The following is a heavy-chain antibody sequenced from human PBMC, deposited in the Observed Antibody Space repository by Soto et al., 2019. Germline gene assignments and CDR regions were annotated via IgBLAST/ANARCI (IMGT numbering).Heavy chain of an antibody. CDR3: ANLFVFHSSYYHDY. CDR2: INHSGNT. J-gene: IGHJ4*01. CDR1: GVPFSGYY. D-gene: IGHD1-26*01. V-gene: IGHV4-34*01. Sequence: PSETLSLTCAVYGVPFSGYYWSWIRQSPGKGLEWIGEINHSGNTNYNPSLKSRVTMLVDTSKNQFSLSLSSVTAADTAVYYCANLFVFHSSYYHDYWGHGTLVTVSS.